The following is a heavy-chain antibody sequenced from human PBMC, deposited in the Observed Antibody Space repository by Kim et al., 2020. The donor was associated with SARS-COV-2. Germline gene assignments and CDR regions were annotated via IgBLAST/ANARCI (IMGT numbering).Heavy chain of an antibody. V-gene: IGHV3-23*03. D-gene: IGHD6-19*01. CDR1: GFTFSSYA. CDR2: IYSGGSST. CDR3: AKDRTLGQWLATFDY. J-gene: IGHJ4*02. Sequence: GGSLRLSCAASGFTFSSYAMSWVRQAPGKGLEWVSVIYSGGSSTYYADSVKGRFTISRDNSKNTLYLQMNSLRAEDTAVYYCAKDRTLGQWLATFDYWGQGTLVTVSS.